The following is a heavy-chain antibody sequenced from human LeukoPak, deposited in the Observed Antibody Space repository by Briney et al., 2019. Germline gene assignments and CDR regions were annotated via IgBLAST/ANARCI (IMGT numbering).Heavy chain of an antibody. CDR1: GASITSADYY. J-gene: IGHJ4*02. CDR2: VLFTGDT. Sequence: SETLSLTCTVSGASITSADYYWGWIRQPPGKGLEWIGRVLFTGDTYYTPSLRSRVTISVDTSKNQFSLKLSSVTAADTAVYYCAREHSHGAYWGQGTLVTVSS. CDR3: AREHSHGAY. D-gene: IGHD5-18*01. V-gene: IGHV4-39*07.